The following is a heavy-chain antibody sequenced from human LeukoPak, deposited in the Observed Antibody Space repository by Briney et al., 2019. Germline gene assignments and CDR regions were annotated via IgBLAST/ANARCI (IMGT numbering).Heavy chain of an antibody. V-gene: IGHV3-64D*06. CDR2: ISDNGGMT. CDR3: YVSGWTEDIDN. CDR1: GITFSSHA. D-gene: IGHD6-19*01. Sequence: GGSLRLSCSASGITFSSHAMHWVRQAPGKGLEYVSAISDNGGMTFYADSVKGRFTFSRDNSKNTLYLQMSSLRGEDTAVYYCYVSGWTEDIDNWGQGTLVTVSS. J-gene: IGHJ4*02.